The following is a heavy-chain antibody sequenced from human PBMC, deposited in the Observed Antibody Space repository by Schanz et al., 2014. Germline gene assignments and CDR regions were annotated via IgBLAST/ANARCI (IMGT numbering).Heavy chain of an antibody. D-gene: IGHD3-22*01. J-gene: IGHJ6*02. CDR1: GFSFSGFG. Sequence: QVQLVESGGGVVQPGRSLRLSCAGSGFSFSGFGMHWVRQAPGKGLEWVAVISYDGRNKYFADSEKGRFTISRDNSKNTLFLQVNSLRAEDTAVYYCAKDHFGHYDSSGCSDCYYYGMDVWGQGTTVTVSS. CDR2: ISYDGRNK. CDR3: AKDHFGHYDSSGCSDCYYYGMDV. V-gene: IGHV3-30*18.